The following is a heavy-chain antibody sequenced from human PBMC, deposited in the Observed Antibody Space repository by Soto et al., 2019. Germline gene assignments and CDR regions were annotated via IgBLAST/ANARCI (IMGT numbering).Heavy chain of an antibody. D-gene: IGHD6-19*01. V-gene: IGHV3-7*03. CDR2: IKQDGSEK. Sequence: EVQLVESGGGFVQPGGSLRLSCAASGFTFSSYWMSWVRQAPGKGLEWVANIKQDGSEKYYVDSVKGRFTISRDNAKNSLYLQMNSLRAEDTAVYYCARDQSWGYSSGWYDYWGQGTLVTVSS. CDR1: GFTFSSYW. CDR3: ARDQSWGYSSGWYDY. J-gene: IGHJ4*02.